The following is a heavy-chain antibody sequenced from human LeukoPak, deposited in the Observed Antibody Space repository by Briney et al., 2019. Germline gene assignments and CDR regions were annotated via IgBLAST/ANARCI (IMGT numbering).Heavy chain of an antibody. Sequence: ASVKVSCKASGGTFSSYAISWVRQAPGQGLEWMGGIIPIFGAANYAQKFQGRVTITADKSTSTAYMELSSLRSEDTAVYYCARGPMATIEFDYWGQGTLVTVSS. V-gene: IGHV1-69*06. D-gene: IGHD5-24*01. CDR1: GGTFSSYA. J-gene: IGHJ4*02. CDR2: IIPIFGAA. CDR3: ARGPMATIEFDY.